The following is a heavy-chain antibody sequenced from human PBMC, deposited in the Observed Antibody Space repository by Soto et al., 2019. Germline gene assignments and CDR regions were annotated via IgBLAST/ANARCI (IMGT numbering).Heavy chain of an antibody. J-gene: IGHJ5*02. V-gene: IGHV1-46*01. CDR2: INPSGGGT. D-gene: IGHD4-4*01. Sequence: QEQLVQSGAEVKKPGASLRVSCKASGYTFINYYIHWVRQAPGQGLVWMGIINPSGGGTTYAQKFQGRATMTRDTSTSTVYMQLSSLRSEDTAVYYCARARGLYSNYRSYWFDPWGQGTLVTVSS. CDR1: GYTFINYY. CDR3: ARARGLYSNYRSYWFDP.